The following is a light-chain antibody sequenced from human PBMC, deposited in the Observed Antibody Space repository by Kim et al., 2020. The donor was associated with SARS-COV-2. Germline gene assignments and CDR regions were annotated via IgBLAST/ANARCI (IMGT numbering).Light chain of an antibody. CDR2: KAS. V-gene: IGKV1-5*03. Sequence: ASVGYRVTITCRASQSISSWLAWYQQKPGKAPKLLIYKASSLESGVPSRFSGSGSGTEFTLTISSLQPDDFATYYCQQYNGYSWTFGQGTKVDIK. CDR3: QQYNGYSWT. CDR1: QSISSW. J-gene: IGKJ1*01.